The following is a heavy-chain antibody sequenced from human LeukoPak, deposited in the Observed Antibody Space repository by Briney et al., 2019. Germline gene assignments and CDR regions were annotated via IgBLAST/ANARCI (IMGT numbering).Heavy chain of an antibody. CDR3: ARDKIVGPTTLDY. J-gene: IGHJ4*02. D-gene: IGHD1-26*01. CDR1: GFTFSGYW. CDR2: IKQDGYEK. Sequence: GSLRLSCAASGFTFSGYWMSWVRQTPEKGLEWVANIKQDGYEKYYVDSVRGRFTISRDNAKNSLYLQMNSLRADDTAIYYCARDKIVGPTTLDYWGQGTLVTVSS. V-gene: IGHV3-7*01.